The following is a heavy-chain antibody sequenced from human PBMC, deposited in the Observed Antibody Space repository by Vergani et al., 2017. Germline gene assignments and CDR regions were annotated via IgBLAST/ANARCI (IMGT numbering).Heavy chain of an antibody. CDR3: ARHRGSGCFFPSSYVYGMAV. V-gene: IGHV4-38-2*01. D-gene: IGHD3-10*01. CDR2: IHHSGDT. Sequence: QVQLQESGPGLVKPSETLTLTCDVSDSSIMTNPYWGWFRQSPGKGLEWIGCIHHSGDTHYNSSLKSRVSISIGSSRKFSLSLTSVTAADTAIYYCARHRGSGCFFPSSYVYGMAVWGHGTTVTVSS. CDR1: DSSIMTNPY. J-gene: IGHJ6*02.